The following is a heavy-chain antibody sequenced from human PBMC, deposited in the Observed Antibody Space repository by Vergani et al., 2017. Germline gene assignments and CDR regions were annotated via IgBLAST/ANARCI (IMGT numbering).Heavy chain of an antibody. Sequence: LEESGGGSVKPGGSLRLSCAASGFTFSDHYMSWIRQAPGKGLEWVSHISPGASTVSYTDSVTGRFTVSRDNANNSLTLDMTTLRVEDTAVYYCAKNPGISTTRHYCAMDVWGQGTTVTVSS. CDR2: ISPGASTV. J-gene: IGHJ6*02. CDR3: AKNPGISTTRHYCAMDV. D-gene: IGHD1-1*01. CDR1: GFTFSDHY. V-gene: IGHV3-11*04.